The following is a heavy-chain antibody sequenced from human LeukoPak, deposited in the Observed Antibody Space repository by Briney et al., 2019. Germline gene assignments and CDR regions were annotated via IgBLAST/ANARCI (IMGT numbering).Heavy chain of an antibody. D-gene: IGHD1-1*01. CDR3: ARHGNWAFDF. J-gene: IGHJ3*01. V-gene: IGHV3-7*04. CDR1: GFTFSSSW. CDR2: INEVGSDK. Sequence: GGSLRLSCAASGFTFSSSWMSWVLQAPGKGLEWVATINEVGSDKQYMDSVKGRLSISRDNPKNSLYLQMNSPRAEDTAVYFCARHGNWAFDFWGQGTMVTVSS.